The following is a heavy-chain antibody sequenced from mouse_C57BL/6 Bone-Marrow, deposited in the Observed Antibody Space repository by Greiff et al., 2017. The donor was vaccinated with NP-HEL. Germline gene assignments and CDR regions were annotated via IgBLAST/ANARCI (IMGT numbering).Heavy chain of an antibody. CDR1: GYTFTSYW. CDR3: GSEALDY. Sequence: VQLQQPGAELVKPGASVKMSCKASGYTFTSYWITWVKQRPGQGLEWIGDIYPGSGSTNYNEKFKSKATLSVDTSSITAYMQLSSLTAEYSAVYYCGSEALDYWGQGTTLTVSS. V-gene: IGHV1-55*01. J-gene: IGHJ2*01. CDR2: IYPGSGST.